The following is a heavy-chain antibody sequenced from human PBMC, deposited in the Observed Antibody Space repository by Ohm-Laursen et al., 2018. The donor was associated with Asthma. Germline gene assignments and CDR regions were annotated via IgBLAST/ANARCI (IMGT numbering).Heavy chain of an antibody. CDR3: AYQQRGSGWYFV. Sequence: SVKVSCKASGYPFTRDYMHWVRQAPGQGLEWMGIINPSSGSSSYAQKFQGRVTMTSDTSTSTAYMELSSLRSEDTAVYYCAYQQRGSGWYFVWGQGTLVTVSS. V-gene: IGHV1-46*01. CDR1: GYPFTRDY. D-gene: IGHD6-19*01. J-gene: IGHJ4*02. CDR2: INPSSGSS.